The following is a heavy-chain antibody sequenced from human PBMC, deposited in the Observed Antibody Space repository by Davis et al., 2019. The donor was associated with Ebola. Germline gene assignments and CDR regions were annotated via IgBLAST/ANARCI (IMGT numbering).Heavy chain of an antibody. CDR3: ARVQRWLQLVYYGMDV. CDR2: INPSGGST. CDR1: GYTFTSYY. D-gene: IGHD5-24*01. Sequence: ASVKVSCKASGYTFTSYYMHWVRQAPGQGLEWMGIINPSGGSTSYAQKFQGRVTMTRDTSTSTVYMELSSLRSEATAVYYCARVQRWLQLVYYGMDVWGQGTTVTVSS. J-gene: IGHJ6*02. V-gene: IGHV1-46*01.